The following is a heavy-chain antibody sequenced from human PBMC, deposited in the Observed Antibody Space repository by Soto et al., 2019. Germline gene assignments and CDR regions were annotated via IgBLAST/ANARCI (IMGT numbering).Heavy chain of an antibody. CDR3: VAYDFRCSYQVPDYGIGR. Sequence: QVQLVQSGAEVKKPGASVKVSCKASGYTFTSDGISWVRQAPGQGLEWMGWISAYNGNTNYAQKLQGRITITTDTNTVTAKMAVRSLITDNRAVDNCVAYDFRCSYQVPDYGIGRWGQGNKVTVSS. CDR1: GYTFTSDG. V-gene: IGHV1-18*01. D-gene: IGHD3-3*01. CDR2: ISAYNGNT. J-gene: IGHJ6*02.